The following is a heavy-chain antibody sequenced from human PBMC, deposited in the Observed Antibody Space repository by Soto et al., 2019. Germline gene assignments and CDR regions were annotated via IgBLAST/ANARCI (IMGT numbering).Heavy chain of an antibody. CDR2: IYYSGST. V-gene: IGHV4-59*01. D-gene: IGHD2-15*01. Sequence: SETKCLTCSVADGNIRSYYVSWIRQKTGKGLEWIGYIYYSGSTNYNPSLKSRVTISVDTSKNQFSLKLSSVTAADTAVYYCARDNCSGGSCYSNWFDPWGQGTLVTVSS. CDR1: DGNIRSYY. CDR3: ARDNCSGGSCYSNWFDP. J-gene: IGHJ5*02.